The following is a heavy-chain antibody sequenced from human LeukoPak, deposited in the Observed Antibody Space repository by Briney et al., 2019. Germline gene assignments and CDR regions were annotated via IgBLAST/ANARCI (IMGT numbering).Heavy chain of an antibody. Sequence: SETLSLTCAVYGGSFSGYYWSWIRQPPGKGLEWIGEINHSGSTNYNPSLKGRVTISVDTSKNQFSLKLSSVTAADTAVYYCARGYYDYIWGSYRYGVTYYFDYWGQGTLVTVSS. CDR1: GGSFSGYY. J-gene: IGHJ4*02. CDR3: ARGYYDYIWGSYRYGVTYYFDY. V-gene: IGHV4-34*01. D-gene: IGHD3-16*02. CDR2: INHSGST.